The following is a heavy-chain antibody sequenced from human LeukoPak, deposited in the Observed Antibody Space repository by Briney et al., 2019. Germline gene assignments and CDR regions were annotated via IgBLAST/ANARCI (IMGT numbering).Heavy chain of an antibody. CDR2: ISGSGGST. CDR3: AKAGGWIQLWSAY. J-gene: IGHJ4*02. D-gene: IGHD5-18*01. CDR1: GFIFSSYG. V-gene: IGHV3-23*01. Sequence: PGGSLRLSCAASGFIFSSYGMHWVRQAPGKGLEWVSAISGSGGSTYYADSVKGRFTISRDNSKNTLYLQMNSQRAEDTAVYYCAKAGGWIQLWSAYWGQGTLVTVSS.